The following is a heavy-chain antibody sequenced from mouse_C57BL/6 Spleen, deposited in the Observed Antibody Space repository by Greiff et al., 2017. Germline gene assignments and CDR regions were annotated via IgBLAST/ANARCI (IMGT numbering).Heavy chain of an antibody. D-gene: IGHD2-3*01. V-gene: IGHV1-80*01. Sequence: QVQLQQSGAELVKPGASVKISCKASGYAFSSYWMTWVKQRPGKGLEWIGQIYPGDGVTNYTGKFKGKATLAAYKSSSTAYLQLISLSSEASAVYVWARWSPYGYYPVDVWGTGTTVTVSS. J-gene: IGHJ1*03. CDR2: IYPGDGVT. CDR3: ARWSPYGYYPVDV. CDR1: GYAFSSYW.